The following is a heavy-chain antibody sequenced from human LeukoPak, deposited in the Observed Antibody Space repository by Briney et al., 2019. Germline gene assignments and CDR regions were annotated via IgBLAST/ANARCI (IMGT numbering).Heavy chain of an antibody. D-gene: IGHD2-2*01. V-gene: IGHV3-74*01. CDR3: TRDSSTRGDY. Sequence: GGSLRLSCAASGLTFSSHWMHWVRQAPGKGLVWVSRITNDGSSTTYADSVKGRFTISRDNAKNSLYLQMNSLRDEDTAVYYCTRDSSTRGDYWGQGTLVTVSS. CDR1: GLTFSSHW. CDR2: ITNDGSST. J-gene: IGHJ4*02.